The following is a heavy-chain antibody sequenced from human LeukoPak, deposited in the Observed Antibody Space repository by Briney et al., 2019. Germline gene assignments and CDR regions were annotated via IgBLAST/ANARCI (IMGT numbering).Heavy chain of an antibody. Sequence: PGRSLRLSCAASGFTFSSYAMHWVRQAPGKGLEWVAVISYDGSNKHYADSVKGRFTISRDNSKNTLYLQMNSLRAEDTAVYYCASLAGNQLLWFGEIPAYWGQGTLVTVSS. CDR3: ASLAGNQLLWFGEIPAY. V-gene: IGHV3-30-3*01. D-gene: IGHD3-10*01. J-gene: IGHJ4*02. CDR2: ISYDGSNK. CDR1: GFTFSSYA.